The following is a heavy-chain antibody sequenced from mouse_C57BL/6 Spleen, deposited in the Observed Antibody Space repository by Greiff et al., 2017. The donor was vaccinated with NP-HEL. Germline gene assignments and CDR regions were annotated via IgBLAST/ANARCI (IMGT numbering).Heavy chain of an antibody. CDR1: GFSLTSYG. CDR3: ARGDYDDGGYYAMDY. Sequence: VQLQQSGPGLVQPSQSLSITCTVSGFSLTSYGVHWVRQSPGKGLEWLGVIWSGGSTDYNAAFISRLSISKDNSKSQVFFKMNSLQADDTAIYYCARGDYDDGGYYAMDYWGQGTSVTVSS. J-gene: IGHJ4*01. V-gene: IGHV2-2*01. D-gene: IGHD2-4*01. CDR2: IWSGGST.